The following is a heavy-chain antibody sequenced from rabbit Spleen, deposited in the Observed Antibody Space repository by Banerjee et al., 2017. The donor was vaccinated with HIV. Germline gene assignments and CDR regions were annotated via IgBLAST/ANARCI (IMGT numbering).Heavy chain of an antibody. V-gene: IGHV1S45*01. CDR3: ARDLPGIIGWNFNL. J-gene: IGHJ4*01. CDR1: GFSFSSSDY. CDR2: IAGSSSGFT. D-gene: IGHD1-1*01. Sequence: QEQLEESGGGLVKPEGSLTLTCTASGFSFSSSDYMCWVRQAPGKGLEWISCIAGSSSGFTYSATWAKGRFTCSKTSSTTVTLQMTSLTAADTATYFCARDLPGIIGWNFNLWGPGTLVTVS.